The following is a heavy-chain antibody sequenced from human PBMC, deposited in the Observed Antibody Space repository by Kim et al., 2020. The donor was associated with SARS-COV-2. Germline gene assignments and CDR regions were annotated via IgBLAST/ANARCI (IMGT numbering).Heavy chain of an antibody. CDR2: ISWNSGSI. J-gene: IGHJ5*02. CDR1: GFTFDDYA. Sequence: GGSLRLSCAASGFTFDDYAMHWVRQAPGKGLEWVSGISWNSGSIGYADSVKGRFTISRVNAKNSLYLQMNSLRAEDTALYYCAKAYCSSTSCLNWFDPWGQGTLVTVSS. V-gene: IGHV3-9*01. CDR3: AKAYCSSTSCLNWFDP. D-gene: IGHD2-2*01.